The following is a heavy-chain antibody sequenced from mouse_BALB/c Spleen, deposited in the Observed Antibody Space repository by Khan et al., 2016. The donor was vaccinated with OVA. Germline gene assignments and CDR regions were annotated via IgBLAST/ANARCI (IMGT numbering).Heavy chain of an antibody. CDR3: ARHGTSSWFAY. CDR2: IDPFNGNT. V-gene: IGHV1S135*01. J-gene: IGHJ3*01. Sequence: VQLQQSGPELMKPGASVKISCKASSYSFTTYYIHWVKQSHGKSLEWIGYIDPFNGNTTYNQKFKGKATLTVDKSSSTAYMHLSSLTSEDSAVYYCARHGTSSWFAYWGQGTLVTVSA. D-gene: IGHD1-1*01. CDR1: SYSFTTYY.